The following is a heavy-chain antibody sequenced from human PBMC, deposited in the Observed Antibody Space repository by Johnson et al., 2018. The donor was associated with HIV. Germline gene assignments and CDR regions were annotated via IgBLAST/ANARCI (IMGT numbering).Heavy chain of an antibody. CDR3: ARVEPIRRAIDAFDI. V-gene: IGHV3-7*01. Sequence: EVQLVESGGGVVQPGRSLRLSCAASGFTFSNYAMHWVRQAPGKGLEWVANIKQDGSEKYYVDSVKGRFTISRDNAKNSLYLQLNSLRAEDTAVYYCARVEPIRRAIDAFDIWGQGTMVTVSS. J-gene: IGHJ3*02. CDR1: GFTFSNYA. CDR2: IKQDGSEK.